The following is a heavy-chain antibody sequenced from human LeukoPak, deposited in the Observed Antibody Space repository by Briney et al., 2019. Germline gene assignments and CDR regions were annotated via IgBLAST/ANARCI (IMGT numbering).Heavy chain of an antibody. J-gene: IGHJ2*01. Sequence: GESLKISCKGSGYSFTRNWIGWVRQMPGKGLEWMGIIYPGDSDTRYSPSFQGQVTISADKSINTAYLQWSSLKASDTAMYYCARRVVNNRNWYFNLWGSGTLVTVSS. V-gene: IGHV5-51*01. CDR1: GYSFTRNW. CDR3: ARRVVNNRNWYFNL. CDR2: IYPGDSDT. D-gene: IGHD4-23*01.